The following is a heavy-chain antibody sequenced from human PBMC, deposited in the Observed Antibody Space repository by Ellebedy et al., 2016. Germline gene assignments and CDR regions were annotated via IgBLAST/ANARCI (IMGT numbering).Heavy chain of an antibody. CDR2: ISSSSSNI. Sequence: GESLKISXAASGITLSNYAMNWVRQAPGKGLEWVSYISSSSSNIHYADSVKGRFTISRDNAKNSLYLRINSLRAEDTAVYYCARGRDYAFDIWGQGTIVTVSS. V-gene: IGHV3-48*01. D-gene: IGHD2-21*02. CDR1: GITLSNYA. CDR3: ARGRDYAFDI. J-gene: IGHJ3*02.